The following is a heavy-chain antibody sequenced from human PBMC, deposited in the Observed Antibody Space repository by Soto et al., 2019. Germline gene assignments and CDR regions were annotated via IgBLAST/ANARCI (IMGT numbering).Heavy chain of an antibody. V-gene: IGHV3-30*03. CDR3: VRGRGSSSWNFDY. Sequence: ESGGGVVQPGRSLRLSCAASGFTFSSFAMHWVRQPPGKGLEWVAGTSYDGSKTFFEDSVKGRFTISRDISKNTLHLQMSSLRPEDTAVYYCVRGRGSSSWNFDYWGQGTLITVAT. J-gene: IGHJ4*02. CDR1: GFTFSSFA. CDR2: TSYDGSKT. D-gene: IGHD1-26*01.